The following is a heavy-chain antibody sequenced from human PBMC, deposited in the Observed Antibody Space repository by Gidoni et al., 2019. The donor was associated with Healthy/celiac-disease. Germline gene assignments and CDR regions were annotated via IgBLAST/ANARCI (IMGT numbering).Heavy chain of an antibody. CDR1: GFTVSSNY. CDR2: IYSGGST. Sequence: EVQLVESGGGLIQPGGSLRLPCAASGFTVSSNYMRWVRQAPGKGLEWVSVIYSGGSTYYADSVKGRFTISRDNSKNTLYLQMNSLRAEDTAVYYCARNLYCSSTSYSGVYYYYYMDVWGKGTTVTVSS. CDR3: ARNLYCSSTSYSGVYYYYYMDV. D-gene: IGHD2-2*01. V-gene: IGHV3-53*01. J-gene: IGHJ6*03.